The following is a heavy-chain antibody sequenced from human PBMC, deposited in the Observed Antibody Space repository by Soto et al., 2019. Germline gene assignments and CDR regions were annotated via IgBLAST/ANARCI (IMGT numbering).Heavy chain of an antibody. V-gene: IGHV3-9*01. J-gene: IGHJ6*02. CDR1: GFTFDDYA. Sequence: EVQLVESGGGLVQPGRSLRLSCAASGFTFDDYAMHWVRQAPGKGLEWVSGISWNSGSIGYADSVKGRFTISRDNAKNSLYLQMNSLRAEDTALYYCARNQIHMDVWGQGTTVTVSS. CDR2: ISWNSGSI. CDR3: ARNQIHMDV.